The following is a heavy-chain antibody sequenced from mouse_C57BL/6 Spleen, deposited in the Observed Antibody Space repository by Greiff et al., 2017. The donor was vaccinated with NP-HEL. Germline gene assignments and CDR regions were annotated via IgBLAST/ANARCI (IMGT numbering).Heavy chain of an antibody. V-gene: IGHV1-55*01. CDR1: GYTFTSYW. J-gene: IGHJ2*01. D-gene: IGHD3-2*02. CDR2: IYPGSGST. Sequence: QVHVKQPGAELVKPGASVKMSCKASGYTFTSYWITWVKQRPGQGLEWIGDIYPGSGSTNYNEKFKSKATLTVDTSSSTAYMQLSSLTSEDSAVYYCARRQLRLRGYFDYWGQGTTLTVSS. CDR3: ARRQLRLRGYFDY.